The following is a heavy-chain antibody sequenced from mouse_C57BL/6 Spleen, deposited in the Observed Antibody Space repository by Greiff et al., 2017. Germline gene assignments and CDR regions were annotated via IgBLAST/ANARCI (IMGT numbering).Heavy chain of an antibody. CDR1: GYAFTNYL. CDR2: INPGSGGT. V-gene: IGHV1-54*01. D-gene: IGHD2-5*01. Sequence: QVQLQQSGAELVRPGTSVKVSCKASGYAFTNYLIEWVKQRPGQGLEWIGVINPGSGGTNYNEKFKGKATLTADKSSSTAYMQLSSLTSEDSAVYFCARSDYSNHPWFAYWGQGTLVTVSA. J-gene: IGHJ3*01. CDR3: ARSDYSNHPWFAY.